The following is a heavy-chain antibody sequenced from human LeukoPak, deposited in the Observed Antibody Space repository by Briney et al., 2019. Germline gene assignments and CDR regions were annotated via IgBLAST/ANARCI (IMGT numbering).Heavy chain of an antibody. CDR1: GGSISSYY. J-gene: IGHJ4*02. D-gene: IGHD6-19*01. V-gene: IGHV4-59*08. Sequence: PSETLSLTCTVSGGSISSYYWSWIRQPPGKGLELIGFIYYSGSTSYNSSLKSRVTISVDTSKSQFSLKLSSVIAADTAVYYCARRAYSSGFDYIDYWGQGTLVTVSS. CDR2: IYYSGST. CDR3: ARRAYSSGFDYIDY.